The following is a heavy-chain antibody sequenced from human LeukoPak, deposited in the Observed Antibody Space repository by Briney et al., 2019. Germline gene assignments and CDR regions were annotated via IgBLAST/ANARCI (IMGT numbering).Heavy chain of an antibody. CDR2: ISSSGSYM. CDR1: GSTFSNYT. J-gene: IGHJ4*02. Sequence: GGSLRLSCAASGSTFSNYTMNWVRQAPGKGLEWVSSISSSGSYMFYADSVKGRFTISRDNAKKSLYLQMNSPRVEDTAVYYCARDPVLRFLEWLFPQNFDYWGQGTLVTVSS. CDR3: ARDPVLRFLEWLFPQNFDY. V-gene: IGHV3-21*01. D-gene: IGHD3-3*01.